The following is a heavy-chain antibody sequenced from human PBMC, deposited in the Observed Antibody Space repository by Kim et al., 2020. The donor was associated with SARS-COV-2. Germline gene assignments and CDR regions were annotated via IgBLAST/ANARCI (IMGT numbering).Heavy chain of an antibody. J-gene: IGHJ6*02. V-gene: IGHV3-48*02. Sequence: GGSLRLSCAASGFTFSSYSMNWVRQAPGKGLEWVSYISSSSSTIYYADSVKGRFTISRDNAKNSLYLQMNSLRDEDTAVYYCAREEDLRYFDWLSGYYYYYYGMDVWGQGTTVTVSS. CDR2: ISSSSSTI. CDR1: GFTFSSYS. D-gene: IGHD3-9*01. CDR3: AREEDLRYFDWLSGYYYYYYGMDV.